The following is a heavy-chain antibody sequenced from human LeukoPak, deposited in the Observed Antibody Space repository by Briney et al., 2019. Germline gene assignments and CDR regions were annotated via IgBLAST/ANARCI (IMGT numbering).Heavy chain of an antibody. D-gene: IGHD2-15*01. V-gene: IGHV4-39*07. CDR2: IYYTGST. CDR3: ARVDGSCSGGSCPSGNWFDP. Sequence: SETLSLTCTVSGGSISGSNYYWGWIRQSPGKGLEWVGSIYYTGSTYYNPSLKSRVIISVDTSKNQFSLKLNSVTAADTAVYYCARVDGSCSGGSCPSGNWFDPWGQGTLVTVSS. J-gene: IGHJ5*02. CDR1: GGSISGSNYY.